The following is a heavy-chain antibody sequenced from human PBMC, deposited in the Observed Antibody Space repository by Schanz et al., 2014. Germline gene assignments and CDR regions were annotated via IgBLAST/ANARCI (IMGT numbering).Heavy chain of an antibody. CDR1: GYTFTSYG. D-gene: IGHD5-12*01. J-gene: IGHJ4*02. V-gene: IGHV1-2*06. CDR3: ARARYTGYDCSGY. CDR2: ISPNSGDT. Sequence: QVQLVQSGAEVKKPGASVKVSCKASGYTFTSYGISWVRQAPGQGLEWMGRISPNSGDTHSAEKFQGRVTMTWDRSISTANMELSRLRSDDTATYFCARARYTGYDCSGYWGQGTLLIVSS.